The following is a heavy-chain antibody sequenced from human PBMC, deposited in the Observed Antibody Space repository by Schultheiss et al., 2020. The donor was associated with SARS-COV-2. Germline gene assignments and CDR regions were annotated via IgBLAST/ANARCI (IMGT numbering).Heavy chain of an antibody. CDR2: INSDGSST. J-gene: IGHJ6*02. Sequence: GGSLRLSCAASGFTFSSYAMSWVRQAPGKGLEWVSRINSDGSSTTYADSVKGRFTISRDTAKNTLYLQMNSLRTEDTALYYCARDLESAYQLLYRDYYYYGMDVWGQGTTVTVSS. CDR1: GFTFSSYA. CDR3: ARDLESAYQLLYRDYYYYGMDV. D-gene: IGHD2-2*02. V-gene: IGHV3-74*01.